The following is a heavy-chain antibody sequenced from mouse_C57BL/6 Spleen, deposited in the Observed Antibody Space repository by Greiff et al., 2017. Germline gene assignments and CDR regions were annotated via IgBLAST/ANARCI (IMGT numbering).Heavy chain of an antibody. CDR1: GYSITSGYY. J-gene: IGHJ1*03. D-gene: IGHD1-1*01. CDR3: ATDYGSRHWYFDV. V-gene: IGHV3-6*01. CDR2: ISYDGSN. Sequence: ESGPGLVKPSQSLSLTCSVTGYSITSGYYWNWIRQFPGNKLEWMGYISYDGSNNYNPSLKNRISITRDTSKNQFFLKLNSVTTEDTATYYCATDYGSRHWYFDVWGTGTTVTVSS.